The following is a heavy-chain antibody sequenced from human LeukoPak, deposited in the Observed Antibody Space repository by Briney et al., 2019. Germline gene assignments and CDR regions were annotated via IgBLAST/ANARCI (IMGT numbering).Heavy chain of an antibody. Sequence: PSETLSLTCAVYGGSFSGYYWSWIRQPPGEGLEWVSVLYSSGRTYYADSVKGRFIISRDTSKNTLYLEMNSLRAEDTAVYYCARDAGGYDILEWLLPTTFDYWGQGTLVTVSS. J-gene: IGHJ4*02. CDR2: LYSSGRT. V-gene: IGHV3-66*01. D-gene: IGHD3-3*01. CDR1: GGSFSGYY. CDR3: ARDAGGYDILEWLLPTTFDY.